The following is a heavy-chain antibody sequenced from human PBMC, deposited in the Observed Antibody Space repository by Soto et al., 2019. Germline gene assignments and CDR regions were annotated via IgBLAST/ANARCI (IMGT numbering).Heavy chain of an antibody. Sequence: SETLSLTCTVSGGSIGSSSYYWGWIRQPPGKGLEWIGSIYYSGSTYYNPSLKSRVTISVDTSKNQFSLKLSSVTAADTAVYYCARLIIGSSWSRLGGLYMDVWGKGTTVTVSS. CDR2: IYYSGST. CDR1: GGSIGSSSYY. V-gene: IGHV4-39*01. D-gene: IGHD6-13*01. J-gene: IGHJ6*03. CDR3: ARLIIGSSWSRLGGLYMDV.